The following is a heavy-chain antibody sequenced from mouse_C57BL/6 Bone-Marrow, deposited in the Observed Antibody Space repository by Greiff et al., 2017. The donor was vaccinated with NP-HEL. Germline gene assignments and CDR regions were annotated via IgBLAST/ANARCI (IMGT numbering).Heavy chain of an antibody. CDR1: GYTFTSYW. CDR2: IHPSDSDT. V-gene: IGHV1-74*01. J-gene: IGHJ2*01. D-gene: IGHD2-13*01. Sequence: QVQLQQPGAELVKPGASVKVSCKASGYTFTSYWMHWVKQRPGQGLEWIGRIHPSDSDTNYNQKFKGKATLTADKTSRTAYMEIHSLTTEDSAVYFSARRDYDFWGQGTTLTVSS. CDR3: ARRDYDF.